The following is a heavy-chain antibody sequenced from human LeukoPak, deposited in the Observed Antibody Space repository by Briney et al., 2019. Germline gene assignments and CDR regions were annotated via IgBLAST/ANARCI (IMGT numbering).Heavy chain of an antibody. CDR2: IYHSGGT. CDR3: AKGRIEVVPYYFDY. J-gene: IGHJ4*02. CDR1: GYYISSGYY. D-gene: IGHD3-22*01. Sequence: SGTLSLTCAVSGYYISSGYYRGWVRQPPGKGLEWVWTIYHSGGTWYNPSLKSRVIITVDTSKNHFSLKLRSVTAADTAIYYCAKGRIEVVPYYFDYWGQGTLVTVSS. V-gene: IGHV4-38-2*01.